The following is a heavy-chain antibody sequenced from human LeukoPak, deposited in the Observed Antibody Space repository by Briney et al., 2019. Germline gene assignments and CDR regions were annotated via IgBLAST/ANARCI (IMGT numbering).Heavy chain of an antibody. V-gene: IGHV4-59*01. D-gene: IGHD5-24*01. CDR2: IYYSGST. Sequence: SETLSLTCTVSGGSISSYSWSWIRQPPGKGLEWIGYIYYSGSTNYNPSLKSRVTISVDTSKNQFSLKLSSVTAADTAVYYCARVGRYGYNLEYFDYWGQGTLVTVSS. CDR1: GGSISSYS. J-gene: IGHJ4*02. CDR3: ARVGRYGYNLEYFDY.